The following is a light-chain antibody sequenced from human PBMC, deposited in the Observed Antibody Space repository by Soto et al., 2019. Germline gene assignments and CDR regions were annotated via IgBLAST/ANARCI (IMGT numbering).Light chain of an antibody. Sequence: DIQMTQSPSTLSASVGDRVTITCRASQSISSWLAWYQQKPGKAPNLLIYKASSLESGVPSRFSGSGSGTEFTLTISSLQHDDFATYYCQHYNNNPYTFGQGTKLEIK. V-gene: IGKV1-5*03. CDR1: QSISSW. CDR3: QHYNNNPYT. CDR2: KAS. J-gene: IGKJ2*01.